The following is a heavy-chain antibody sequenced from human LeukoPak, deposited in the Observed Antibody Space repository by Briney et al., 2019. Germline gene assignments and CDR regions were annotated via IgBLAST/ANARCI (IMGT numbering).Heavy chain of an antibody. CDR1: GFTFSNAW. CDR2: IKSKTDGGTT. Sequence: GGSLRLSCAASGFTFSNAWMSWVRQAPGKGLEWVGRIKSKTDGGTTDYAAPVKGRFTISRDDSKNTLYLQMNSLKTEDTAVYYCTTTYYDILTGYYTGYWGQGTLVTVS. J-gene: IGHJ4*02. CDR3: TTTYYDILTGYYTGY. D-gene: IGHD3-9*01. V-gene: IGHV3-15*01.